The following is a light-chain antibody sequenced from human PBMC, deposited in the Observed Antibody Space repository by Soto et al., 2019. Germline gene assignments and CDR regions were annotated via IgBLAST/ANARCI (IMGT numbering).Light chain of an antibody. CDR2: DAS. J-gene: IGKJ4*01. CDR1: QSVSNN. Sequence: EIVMTQSPATLSLSLGERATLSCRASQSVSNNLVWYQQKPGQTPRLLIYDASTRATGIPARFSGSGSGTEFTLTISSLQSEDFAVYYCQQHNNWPPLTFGGGTKVEIK. V-gene: IGKV3-15*01. CDR3: QQHNNWPPLT.